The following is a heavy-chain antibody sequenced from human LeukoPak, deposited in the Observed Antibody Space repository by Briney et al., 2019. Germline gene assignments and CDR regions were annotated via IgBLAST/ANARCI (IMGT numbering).Heavy chain of an antibody. V-gene: IGHV4-4*07. CDR2: IYTSGST. Sequence: SETLSLTCTVSGGSISSYYWSWIRQPAGKGLEWIGRIYTSGSTNYNPSLKSRVTMSVDTSKNQFSLKLSSVTAADTAVYYCARDLTALDYGDYYNWFDSWGQGTLVTVSS. J-gene: IGHJ5*01. D-gene: IGHD4-17*01. CDR3: ARDLTALDYGDYYNWFDS. CDR1: GGSISSYY.